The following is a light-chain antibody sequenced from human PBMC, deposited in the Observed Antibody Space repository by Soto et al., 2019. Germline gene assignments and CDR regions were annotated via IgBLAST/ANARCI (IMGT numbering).Light chain of an antibody. Sequence: EIVLTQSPGTLSLSPGEIATLSCRASQSVSSSYLAWYQQKPGQAPRLLIYGPSSRATGIPDRFSGSGSGTDFTLTISGLEPEDFAVYYCQQYDSSLGLTFGGGTKVEIK. CDR3: QQYDSSLGLT. CDR2: GPS. V-gene: IGKV3-20*01. CDR1: QSVSSSY. J-gene: IGKJ4*01.